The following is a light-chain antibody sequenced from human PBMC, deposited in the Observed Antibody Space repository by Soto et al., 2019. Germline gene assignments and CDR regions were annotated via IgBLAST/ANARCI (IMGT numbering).Light chain of an antibody. J-gene: IGKJ5*01. V-gene: IGKV3-11*01. Sequence: EIVLTQSPDTLSLSPGERATLSCRASQSFSSNLAWYQQKPGQAPRLLIYDASNRATGIPARFSGSGSGTDFPLTISSIEPEYFAVDYCQQRSNWITFGQGTRLEI. CDR1: QSFSSN. CDR2: DAS. CDR3: QQRSNWIT.